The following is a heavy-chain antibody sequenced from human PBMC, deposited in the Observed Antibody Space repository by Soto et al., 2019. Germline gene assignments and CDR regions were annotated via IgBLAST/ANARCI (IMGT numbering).Heavy chain of an antibody. CDR2: INHSGST. CDR3: ARGVRGYCSSTSCKAGWFDP. D-gene: IGHD2-2*01. J-gene: IGHJ5*02. CDR1: GGSFSGYY. Sequence: SETLSLTCAVYGGSFSGYYWSWIRQPPGKGLEWIGEINHSGSTNYNPSLKSRVTISVDTSKNQLSLKLSSVTAADTAVYYCARGVRGYCSSTSCKAGWFDPWGQGTLVTVSS. V-gene: IGHV4-34*01.